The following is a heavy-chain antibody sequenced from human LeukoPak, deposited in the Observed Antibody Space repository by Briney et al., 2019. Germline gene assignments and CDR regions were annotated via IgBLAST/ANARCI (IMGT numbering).Heavy chain of an antibody. CDR3: ARDGGAALSLDI. CDR1: GDTFSRNT. Sequence: SVKVSCKASGDTFSRNTISWVRQAPGQGLEWMGRSIPILDRANYAQTFPGRVTITADKSTSTAYMELSSLRSEDTAVYYCARDGGAALSLDIWGQGTMVTVSS. CDR2: SIPILDRA. D-gene: IGHD3-16*01. V-gene: IGHV1-69*08. J-gene: IGHJ3*02.